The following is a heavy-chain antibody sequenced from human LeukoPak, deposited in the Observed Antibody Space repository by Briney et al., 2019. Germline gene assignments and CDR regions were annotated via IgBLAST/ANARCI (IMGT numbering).Heavy chain of an antibody. CDR3: ASEGLRYRSSTSCYEFDY. CDR1: GGSISSSSYY. CDR2: IYYSGST. Sequence: SETLSLTCTVSGGSISSSSYYWGWIRQPPGKGLEWIGSIYYSGSTYYNPSLKSRVTISVDTSKNQFSLKLSSVTAADTAVYYCASEGLRYRSSTSCYEFDYWGQGTLVTVSS. D-gene: IGHD2-2*01. V-gene: IGHV4-39*01. J-gene: IGHJ4*02.